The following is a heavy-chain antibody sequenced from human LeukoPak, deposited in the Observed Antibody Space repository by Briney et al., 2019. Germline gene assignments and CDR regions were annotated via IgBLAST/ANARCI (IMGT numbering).Heavy chain of an antibody. CDR1: GFTVSSEY. V-gene: IGHV3-66*01. D-gene: IGHD3-22*01. J-gene: IGHJ4*02. Sequence: GGSLRLSCAVSGFTVSSEYLDWVRQAPGKGPEWVSVIYVDGSTYYAGSVRGRFTISKDNSKNTLYLQLSSLRADDTAVYYCARRLCHSSGYHFFDYWGQGTLVTVSS. CDR3: ARRLCHSSGYHFFDY. CDR2: IYVDGST.